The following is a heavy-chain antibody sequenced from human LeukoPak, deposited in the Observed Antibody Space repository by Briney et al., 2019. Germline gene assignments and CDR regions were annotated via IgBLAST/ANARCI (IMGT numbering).Heavy chain of an antibody. J-gene: IGHJ4*02. Sequence: SVNVSCQASLGTFSSYAISWVRQAPGQGLDWMGGIIPIFGTANYAQKFQGRVTITADKSTSTAYMELSSLRSEDTAVYYCARTAGIVGATRGFDYWGQGTLVTVSS. D-gene: IGHD1-26*01. CDR2: IIPIFGTA. V-gene: IGHV1-69*06. CDR1: LGTFSSYA. CDR3: ARTAGIVGATRGFDY.